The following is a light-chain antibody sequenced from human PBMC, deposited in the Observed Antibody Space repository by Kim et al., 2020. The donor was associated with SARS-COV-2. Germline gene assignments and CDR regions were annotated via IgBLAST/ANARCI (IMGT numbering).Light chain of an antibody. CDR1: QGIRSN. J-gene: IGKJ1*01. CDR3: QQYNHWPRT. Sequence: VSPGETATLSCRASQGIRSNLAWYQQKPGQSPRLLIYDASTRATGVPARFSGTGSGTEFTLTISSLPSEDFAVYYCQQYNHWPRTFGQGTKVDIK. CDR2: DAS. V-gene: IGKV3-15*01.